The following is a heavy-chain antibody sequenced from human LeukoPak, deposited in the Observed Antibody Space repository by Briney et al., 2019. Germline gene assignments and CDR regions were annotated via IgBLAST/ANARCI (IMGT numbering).Heavy chain of an antibody. J-gene: IGHJ4*02. CDR3: AREGPYCSSTSCYGGFDY. D-gene: IGHD2-2*01. Sequence: ASVKVSCTASGYTFTNHYMHWVRQAPEQGLEWMGIINPSGGSTSYAQKFQGRVTMTRDTSTSTVYMELSSLRSEDTAMYYCAREGPYCSSTSCYGGFDYWGQGTLVTVSS. V-gene: IGHV1-46*01. CDR2: INPSGGST. CDR1: GYTFTNHY.